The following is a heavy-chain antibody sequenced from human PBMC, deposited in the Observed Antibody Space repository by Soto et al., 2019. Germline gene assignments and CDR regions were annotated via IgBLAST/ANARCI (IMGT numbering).Heavy chain of an antibody. D-gene: IGHD2-15*01. Sequence: QVQLVQSGAEVKKPGSSVKVSCKASGGTFSSYAISWVRQAPGQGLEWMGGIIPIFGTANYAQKFQGRVTITADKSTSTAYMELSSLRSEDTDVYYCARNAVHCSGGSCYSHYFDYWGQGTLVTVSS. V-gene: IGHV1-69*06. J-gene: IGHJ4*02. CDR1: GGTFSSYA. CDR3: ARNAVHCSGGSCYSHYFDY. CDR2: IIPIFGTA.